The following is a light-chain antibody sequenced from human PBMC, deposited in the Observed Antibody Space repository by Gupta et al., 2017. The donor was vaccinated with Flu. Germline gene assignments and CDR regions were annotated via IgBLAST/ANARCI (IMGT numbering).Light chain of an antibody. CDR3: QQTYNIPPWT. Sequence: SSLSASVGDRVTITCRASQSIKTYLNWYQQKPGKAPNLLIKNASSLETGVPSRFSGSGSGTDFSLSISSRQLDDFATYYCQQTYNIPPWTFGQGTKVEFK. V-gene: IGKV1-39*01. CDR2: NAS. J-gene: IGKJ1*01. CDR1: QSIKTY.